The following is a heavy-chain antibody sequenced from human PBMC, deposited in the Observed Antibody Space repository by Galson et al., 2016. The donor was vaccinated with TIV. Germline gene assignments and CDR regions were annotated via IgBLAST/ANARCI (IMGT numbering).Heavy chain of an antibody. CDR3: ARIVYGSSALDV. CDR2: INPKSGDT. V-gene: IGHV1-2*04. Sequence: SCKASGYTFTGNYMHWVRQAPGQGLEWMGWINPKSGDTSYAQKFQDWVNMTRDMSISTVHMELSRLRSDDTAVYYCARIVYGSSALDVWGQGTTDTVSS. D-gene: IGHD4-17*01. CDR1: GYTFTGNY. J-gene: IGHJ6*02.